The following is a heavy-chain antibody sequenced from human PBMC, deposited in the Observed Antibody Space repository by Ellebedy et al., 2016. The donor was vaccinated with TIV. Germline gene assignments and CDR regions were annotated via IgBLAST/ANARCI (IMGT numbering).Heavy chain of an antibody. CDR2: IYHSRST. D-gene: IGHD6-19*01. CDR1: GGSISSSNW. CDR3: ARELVAGRVFDY. V-gene: IGHV4-4*02. Sequence: MPSETLSLTCGVSGGSISSSNWWSWVRQPPGKGLEWIGEIYHSRSTNYNPSLKSRVTISVDKSKNQSSLKMSSVTAADTAVYYCARELVAGRVFDYWGQGTLVTVSS. J-gene: IGHJ4*02.